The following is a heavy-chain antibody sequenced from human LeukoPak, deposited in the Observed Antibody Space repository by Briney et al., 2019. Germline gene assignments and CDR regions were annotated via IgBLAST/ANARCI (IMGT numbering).Heavy chain of an antibody. D-gene: IGHD2/OR15-2a*01. Sequence: ASVKVSCKASGGTFSSYAISWVRQASGQGLEWMGGIIPIFGTANYAQKFQGRVTITADESTTTAYMELSSLRSEDTAVYYCARGAGEYIDSSLDYWGQGTLVTVSS. V-gene: IGHV1-69*13. J-gene: IGHJ4*02. CDR1: GGTFSSYA. CDR2: IIPIFGTA. CDR3: ARGAGEYIDSSLDY.